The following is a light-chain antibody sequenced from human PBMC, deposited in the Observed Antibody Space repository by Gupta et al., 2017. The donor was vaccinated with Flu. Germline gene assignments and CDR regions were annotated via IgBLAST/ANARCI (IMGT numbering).Light chain of an antibody. J-gene: IGKJ1*01. CDR3: HLYKTYPRT. Sequence: DIQMTQSPSTPSASVGDRVTITCRASQSISGWLAWYQQKPGKAPNLLIYEASSLESGVPSRFSGSGSGTEFTLTISSLQPDDFATYYCHLYKTYPRTFGQGTKVEIK. V-gene: IGKV1-5*03. CDR1: QSISGW. CDR2: EAS.